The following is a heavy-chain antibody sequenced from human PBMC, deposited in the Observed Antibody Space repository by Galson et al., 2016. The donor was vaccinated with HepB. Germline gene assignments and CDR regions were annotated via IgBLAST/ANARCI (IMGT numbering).Heavy chain of an antibody. J-gene: IGHJ5*02. V-gene: IGHV1-24*01. Sequence: SVKVSCKVSGYSLTELSIHWVRQTSGKGLEWMGGFDPKRNEMIYAQNFQGRVTMTEDTSTETDYMELRNLRSDDTAVYYCAIAASDIVMVEGAHAVYGLFDPWGQGTPVTVSS. CDR1: GYSLTELS. CDR3: AIAASDIVMVEGAHAVYGLFDP. CDR2: FDPKRNEM. D-gene: IGHD2-15*01.